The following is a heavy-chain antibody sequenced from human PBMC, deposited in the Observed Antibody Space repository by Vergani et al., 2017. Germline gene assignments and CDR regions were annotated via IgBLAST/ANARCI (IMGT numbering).Heavy chain of an antibody. Sequence: QVQLVESGGGLVKPGGSLRLSCAASGFTFSDYGMHWVRQAPGKGLEWVAVISDDGNTKYYGDSVKGRFTISRDNSKNTLDLQMNSLRPEHTALYYCATPQTVTTGGMEVWGQGTTVIVSS. CDR2: ISDDGNTK. V-gene: IGHV3-30*03. CDR1: GFTFSDYG. J-gene: IGHJ6*02. D-gene: IGHD4-17*01. CDR3: ATPQTVTTGGMEV.